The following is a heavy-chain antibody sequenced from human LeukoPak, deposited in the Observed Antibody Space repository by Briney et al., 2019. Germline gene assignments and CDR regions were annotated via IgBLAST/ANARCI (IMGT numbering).Heavy chain of an antibody. D-gene: IGHD6-6*01. CDR2: IYYSGST. CDR3: ARLSIAARYYFDY. CDR1: GGSISSSSYY. Sequence: SQTLSLTCTVSGGSISSSSYYWGWIRQPPGKGLEWIGSIYYSGSTYYNPSLKSQVTISVDTSKNQFSLKLSSVTAADTAVYYCARLSIAARYYFDYWGQGTLVTVSS. V-gene: IGHV4-39*01. J-gene: IGHJ4*02.